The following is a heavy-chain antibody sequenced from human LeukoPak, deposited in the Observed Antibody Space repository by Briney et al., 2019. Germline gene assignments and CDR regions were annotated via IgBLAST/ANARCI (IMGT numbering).Heavy chain of an antibody. Sequence: GGSLRLSCGASGFTFSSYWMSWGRQAPGKGLEWVANIKQDGSEKYYVDSVKGRFTISRDNAKNSLHLQMSSLRAEDTAVYYCARDLVIFGVPMDVWGKGTTVTVSS. CDR2: IKQDGSEK. CDR1: GFTFSSYW. V-gene: IGHV3-7*01. J-gene: IGHJ6*03. CDR3: ARDLVIFGVPMDV. D-gene: IGHD3-3*01.